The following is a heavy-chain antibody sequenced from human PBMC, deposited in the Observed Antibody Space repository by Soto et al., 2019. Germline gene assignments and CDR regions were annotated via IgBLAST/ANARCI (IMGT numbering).Heavy chain of an antibody. V-gene: IGHV3-74*01. J-gene: IGHJ5*02. CDR2: INSDGSTT. D-gene: IGHD5-12*01. Sequence: EVQLVESGGGLVQPGGSLRLSCAASGFTFSTYWMHWVRQVPGKGLVWVSRINSDGSTTSYADSVKGRFTISRDNAKKTLFLQMNSLRAEDTAVYYCAGGVATLLAWGQGTLVTVSS. CDR3: AGGVATLLA. CDR1: GFTFSTYW.